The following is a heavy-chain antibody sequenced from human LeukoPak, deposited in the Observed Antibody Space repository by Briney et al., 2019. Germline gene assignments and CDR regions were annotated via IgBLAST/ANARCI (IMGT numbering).Heavy chain of an antibody. CDR1: GFTVSRNY. J-gene: IGHJ4*02. V-gene: IGHV3-53*01. CDR2: IYSGGRT. Sequence: PGGSLRLSCAASGFTVSRNYMSWVRQAQGKGLEWVSVIYSGGRTYYADSVKGRFTISRDNAKNSLYLQMNSLRAEDTAVYYCARLSDYGSGSGELSDFDYWGQGTLVTVSS. CDR3: ARLSDYGSGSGELSDFDY. D-gene: IGHD3-10*01.